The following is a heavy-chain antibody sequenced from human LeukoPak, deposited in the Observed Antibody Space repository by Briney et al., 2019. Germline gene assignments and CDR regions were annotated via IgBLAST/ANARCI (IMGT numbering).Heavy chain of an antibody. V-gene: IGHV3-53*01. D-gene: IGHD3-22*01. CDR1: GFTVSSNY. Sequence: GGSLRLSCAASGFTVSSNYMSWVRQAPGKGLEWVSVIYSGGSTYYADSVKGRFTISRDNSKNTLYLQMNSLRAEDTAVYYCAKGFTPYYYDSSGYWNDAFDIWGQGTMVTVSS. CDR2: IYSGGST. CDR3: AKGFTPYYYDSSGYWNDAFDI. J-gene: IGHJ3*02.